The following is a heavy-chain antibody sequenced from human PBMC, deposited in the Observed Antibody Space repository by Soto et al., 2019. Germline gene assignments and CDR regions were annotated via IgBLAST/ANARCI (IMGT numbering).Heavy chain of an antibody. CDR3: AKELPVYDILTGYYLQGAFDY. CDR1: GFTFSSYG. V-gene: IGHV3-30*18. D-gene: IGHD3-9*01. Sequence: QVQLVESGGGVVQPGRSLRLSCAASGFTFSSYGMHWVRQAPGKGLEWVAVISYDGSNKYYADSVKGRFTISRDNSKNTLYLQMNSLRAEDTAVYYCAKELPVYDILTGYYLQGAFDYWGQGTLVTVSS. J-gene: IGHJ4*02. CDR2: ISYDGSNK.